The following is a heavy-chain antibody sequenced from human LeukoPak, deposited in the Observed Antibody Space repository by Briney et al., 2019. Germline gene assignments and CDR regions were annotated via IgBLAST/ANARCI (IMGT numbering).Heavy chain of an antibody. D-gene: IGHD1-1*01. V-gene: IGHV3-21*01. CDR1: GFTFSSYT. Sequence: PGGSLRLSCAASGFTFSSYTMNWVRQAPGKGLEWVSSITGISIYIYYADSVKGRFTISRDNAKNSLYLQMNSLSAEDTAVYYCARGGTTFEHWGQGTLVTVSS. CDR2: ITGISIYI. CDR3: ARGGTTFEH. J-gene: IGHJ4*02.